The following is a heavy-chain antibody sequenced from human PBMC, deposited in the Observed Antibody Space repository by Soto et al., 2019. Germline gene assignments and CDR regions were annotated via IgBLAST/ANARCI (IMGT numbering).Heavy chain of an antibody. Sequence: QVLLQDSGPGLMKPSQTLSLTCTVSGLTISSASYYWSWIRPHPGKGLEWVGNIYYNGSTYYRPSLKSRVTLWLDTSKNQFSMRLPSVTAADTAVYYCASYRTSGSWSKFDYWGQGTLVTVSS. D-gene: IGHD6-13*01. J-gene: IGHJ4*02. CDR3: ASYRTSGSWSKFDY. V-gene: IGHV4-31*03. CDR2: IYYNGST. CDR1: GLTISSASYY.